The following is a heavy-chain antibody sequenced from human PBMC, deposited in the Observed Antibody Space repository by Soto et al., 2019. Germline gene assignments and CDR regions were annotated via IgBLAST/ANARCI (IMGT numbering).Heavy chain of an antibody. J-gene: IGHJ5*02. CDR2: INAGNGNT. CDR3: ARGYYYDSSGPSFDP. D-gene: IGHD3-22*01. Sequence: GASVKVSCKASGYTFTSYAMHWVRQAPGQRLEWMGWINAGNGNTKYSQKFQGRVTITRDTSASTAYMELSSLRSEDTAVYYCARGYYYDSSGPSFDPWGQGTLVTVSS. CDR1: GYTFTSYA. V-gene: IGHV1-3*01.